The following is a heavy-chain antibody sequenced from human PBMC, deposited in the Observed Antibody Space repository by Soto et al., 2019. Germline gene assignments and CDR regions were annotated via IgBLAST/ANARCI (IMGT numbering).Heavy chain of an antibody. V-gene: IGHV4-38-2*02. D-gene: IGHD1-7*01. J-gene: IGHJ5*02. Sequence: SETLSLTCTVSGYSISSGYYWGWIRQPPGKGLEWIGSIYHSGSTYYNPSLKSRVTISVDTSKNQFSLKLSSVTAADTAVYYCARDLSQYNWNYNWFDPWGQGTLVTVSS. CDR2: IYHSGST. CDR3: ARDLSQYNWNYNWFDP. CDR1: GYSISSGYY.